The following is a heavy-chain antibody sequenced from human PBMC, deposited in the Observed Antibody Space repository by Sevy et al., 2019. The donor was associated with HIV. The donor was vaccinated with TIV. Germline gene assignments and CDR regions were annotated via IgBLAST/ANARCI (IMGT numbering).Heavy chain of an antibody. CDR2: ISYNGRNQ. CDR1: GFSLSDHA. V-gene: IGHV3-30*04. CDR3: ARFVGYCSGGRCSIIDF. J-gene: IGHJ4*02. Sequence: GGSLRLSCAASGFSLSDHAVSWVGQTPGKGLESLAVISYNGRNQYYADSVKGRFTISKDDSKNTLYLQLKSLRAEDTAVYYCARFVGYCSGGRCSIIDFWGQGTLVTVSS. D-gene: IGHD2-15*01.